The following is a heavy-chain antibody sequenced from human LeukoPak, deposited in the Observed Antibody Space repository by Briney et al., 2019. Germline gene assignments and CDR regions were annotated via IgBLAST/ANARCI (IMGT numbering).Heavy chain of an antibody. CDR2: INPNSGGT. V-gene: IGHV1-2*02. CDR1: GYTFTGYY. J-gene: IGHJ6*04. CDR3: ARDRDYYDNPPTWNV. D-gene: IGHD3-22*01. Sequence: GASVKVSCKASGYTFTGYYMHWVRQAPGQGLEWMGWINPNSGGTNYAQKFQGRVTMTRDTSISTAYMELSRLRSDDTAVYYCARDRDYYDNPPTWNVWGKGTTVTVSS.